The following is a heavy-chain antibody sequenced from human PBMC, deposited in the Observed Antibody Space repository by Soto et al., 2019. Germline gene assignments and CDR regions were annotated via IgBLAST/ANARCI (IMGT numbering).Heavy chain of an antibody. V-gene: IGHV4-31*11. Sequence: PSETLSLTCAVSGAYMRNDYYYWSWVRQKPGKDLEWIGHMHHSGRTHYNPSLKSRVAISVDTSKNQFSLYLNSVTAADTAVYYCATWVEISLDSFDSWRQGTPV. CDR3: ATWVEISLDSFDS. D-gene: IGHD2-15*01. CDR1: GAYMRNDYYY. J-gene: IGHJ4*02. CDR2: MHHSGRT.